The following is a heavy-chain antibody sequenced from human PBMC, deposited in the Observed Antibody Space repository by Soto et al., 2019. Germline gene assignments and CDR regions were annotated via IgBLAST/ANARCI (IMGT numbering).Heavy chain of an antibody. CDR3: ARDDLDGLDV. Sequence: GGSLRLSCAASGFSIATKYMNWVRQAPGKGLEWVSVMNSGGTIYYADSVKGRFTTSRDDSKNTLYLQMNSLRAEDTAVYFCARDDLDGLDVWGQGTMVTVSS. CDR2: MNSGGTI. V-gene: IGHV3-53*01. CDR1: GFSIATKY. J-gene: IGHJ3*01.